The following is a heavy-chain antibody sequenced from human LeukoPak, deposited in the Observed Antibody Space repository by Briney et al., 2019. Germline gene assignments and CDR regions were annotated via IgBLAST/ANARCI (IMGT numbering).Heavy chain of an antibody. D-gene: IGHD5-12*01. Sequence: GGSLRLSCAASGFTFSSYAMSWVRQAPGKGLEWVSAVSGSGGRTYYADSVKGRFTISRDNAKNTLYLQMNSLRAEDTAVYYCAKDQGYSGYDPLDYWGQGTLVTVSS. J-gene: IGHJ4*02. V-gene: IGHV3-23*01. CDR1: GFTFSSYA. CDR3: AKDQGYSGYDPLDY. CDR2: VSGSGGRT.